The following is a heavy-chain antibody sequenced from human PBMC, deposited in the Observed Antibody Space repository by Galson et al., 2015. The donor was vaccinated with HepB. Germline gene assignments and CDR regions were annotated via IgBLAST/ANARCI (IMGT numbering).Heavy chain of an antibody. CDR3: ATPLGQQRKLRQIDY. J-gene: IGHJ4*02. CDR1: GYTFTSYA. Sequence: SVKVSCKASGYTFTSYAMNWVRQAPGQGLEWMGWINTNTGNPTYAQGFTGRFVFSLDTSVSTAYLQISSLKAEDTAVYYCATPLGQQRKLRQIDYWGQGTLVTVSS. V-gene: IGHV7-4-1*02. D-gene: IGHD6-13*01. CDR2: INTNTGNP.